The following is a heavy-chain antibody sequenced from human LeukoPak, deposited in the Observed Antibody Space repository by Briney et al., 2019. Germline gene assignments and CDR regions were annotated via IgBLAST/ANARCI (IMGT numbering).Heavy chain of an antibody. CDR3: ARASPQWLEIDY. D-gene: IGHD6-19*01. J-gene: IGHJ4*02. V-gene: IGHV4-61*01. Sequence: SETLSLTCTVSGGSASSSNYYWIWIRQPSGKGLEWIGYIFYSGSTNYNPSLKSRVTISEDASKNQFSLKLSFVTAADTAVYYCARASPQWLEIDYWGQGTLVTVSS. CDR2: IFYSGST. CDR1: GGSASSSNYY.